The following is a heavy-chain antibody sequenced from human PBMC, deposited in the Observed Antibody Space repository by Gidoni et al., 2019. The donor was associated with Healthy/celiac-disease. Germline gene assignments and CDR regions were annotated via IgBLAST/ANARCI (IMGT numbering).Heavy chain of an antibody. Sequence: NTLRETVATLMKLTQTVPLTCTFTRFSLSTSGMGVGWIRQHPGKALELLELMYWDDDKRYSPSLKSRLTITKYTSKNQVVLTMTNLDPVDTATYYCAHSRNVVAAAGTGWFDPWGQGTLVTVSS. CDR1: RFSLSTSGMG. CDR3: AHSRNVVAAAGTGWFDP. J-gene: IGHJ5*02. V-gene: IGHV2-5*02. CDR2: MYWDDDK. D-gene: IGHD6-13*01.